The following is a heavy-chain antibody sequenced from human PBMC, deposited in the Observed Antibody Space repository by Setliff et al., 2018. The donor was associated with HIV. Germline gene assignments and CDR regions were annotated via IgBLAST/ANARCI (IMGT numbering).Heavy chain of an antibody. Sequence: ASVKVSCKSSGYRFSNHFIHWVRQAPGQGLEWMEVIDPTDGSTSFTQKFQGRVTVTRDTSTSTVYMELSSLRSEDTAVYYCARTRPYYVWGSYRVKGPTFDAFDIWGQGTMVTVSS. CDR3: ARTRPYYVWGSYRVKGPTFDAFDI. CDR2: IDPTDGST. CDR1: GYRFSNHF. D-gene: IGHD3-16*02. V-gene: IGHV1-46*01. J-gene: IGHJ3*02.